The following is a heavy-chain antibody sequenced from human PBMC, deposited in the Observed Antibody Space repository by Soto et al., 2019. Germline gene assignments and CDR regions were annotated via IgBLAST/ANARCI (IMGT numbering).Heavy chain of an antibody. V-gene: IGHV4-61*08. CDR1: GGSVNSGDYY. J-gene: IGHJ5*02. Sequence: TLSLTCTVSGGSVNSGDYYWSWIRQPPGKGLEWIGYIYYSGSTNYSPSLKSRVTISVDTSKNQFSLNLSSVTAADTAVYYCARHVVRGIMRLDPWCQGSLVTVSS. D-gene: IGHD3-10*01. CDR2: IYYSGST. CDR3: ARHVVRGIMRLDP.